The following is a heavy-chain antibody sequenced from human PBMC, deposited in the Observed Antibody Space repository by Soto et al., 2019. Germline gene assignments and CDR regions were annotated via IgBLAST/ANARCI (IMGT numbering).Heavy chain of an antibody. D-gene: IGHD6-19*01. V-gene: IGHV3-23*01. CDR3: VKIRGVSGWSFDY. Sequence: EVQVLDSGGGLVQPGGSLRLSCAASGFTFSSYAMSWVRQAPGKGLEWVSSITGSGGNTHYADSVKGRFTISRDNSKNTIYLQMSSLRADDTAVYYCVKIRGVSGWSFDYWGQGTVVTVSS. CDR1: GFTFSSYA. J-gene: IGHJ4*02. CDR2: ITGSGGNT.